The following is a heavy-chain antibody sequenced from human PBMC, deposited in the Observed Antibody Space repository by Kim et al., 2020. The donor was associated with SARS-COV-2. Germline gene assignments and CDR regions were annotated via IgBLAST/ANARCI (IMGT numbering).Heavy chain of an antibody. Sequence: GGSLRLSCAASGFTFSNAWMSWVRQAPGKGLEWVGRIKSKTDGGTTDYAAPVKGRFTISRDDSKNTLYLQMNSLKTEDTAVYYCTTIVDSGSSEAPLEYWGQGTLVTVSS. CDR1: GFTFSNAW. CDR2: IKSKTDGGTT. CDR3: TTIVDSGSSEAPLEY. V-gene: IGHV3-15*01. J-gene: IGHJ4*02. D-gene: IGHD1-26*01.